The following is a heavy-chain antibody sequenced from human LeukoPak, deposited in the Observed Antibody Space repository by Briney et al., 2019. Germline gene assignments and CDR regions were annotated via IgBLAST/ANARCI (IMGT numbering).Heavy chain of an antibody. CDR3: ARQLGYGMDV. CDR1: GGSISGYY. CDR2: IHYSGTT. Sequence: PSETLSLTCTVSGGSISGYYWSWFRQPPGKELEWIGYIHYSGTTNYNPSLRSRVTISVDTSKNHFSLKLSSVTAADTAVYYCARQLGYGMDVWGQGTTVTVSS. V-gene: IGHV4-59*08. J-gene: IGHJ6*02.